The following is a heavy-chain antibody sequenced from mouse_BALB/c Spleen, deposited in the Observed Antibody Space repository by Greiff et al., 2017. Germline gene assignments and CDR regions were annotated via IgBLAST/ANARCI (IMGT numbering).Heavy chain of an antibody. Sequence: VQLVESGAELARPGASVKMSCKASGYTFTSYTMHWVKQRPGQGLEWIGYINPSSGYTNYNQKFKDKATLTADKSSSTAYMQLSSLTSEDSAVYYRAKTPLLRLYAMDYWGQGTSVTVSS. CDR3: AKTPLLRLYAMDY. V-gene: IGHV1-4*01. J-gene: IGHJ4*01. CDR2: INPSSGYT. CDR1: GYTFTSYT. D-gene: IGHD1-2*01.